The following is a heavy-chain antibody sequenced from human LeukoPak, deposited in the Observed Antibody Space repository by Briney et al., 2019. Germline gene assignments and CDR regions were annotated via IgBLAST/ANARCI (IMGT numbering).Heavy chain of an antibody. V-gene: IGHV3-21*01. J-gene: IGHJ6*02. CDR1: GFTFSSYS. Sequence: GGSLRLSCAASGFTFSSYSMNWVRQAPGKGLEWVSSISSSSSYIYYADSVKGRFTISRDNAKNSLYLQMNSLRAEDTAVYYCARDDVLRFLEWSDYYYGMDVWGQGTTVTVSS. CDR3: ARDDVLRFLEWSDYYYGMDV. CDR2: ISSSSSYI. D-gene: IGHD3-3*01.